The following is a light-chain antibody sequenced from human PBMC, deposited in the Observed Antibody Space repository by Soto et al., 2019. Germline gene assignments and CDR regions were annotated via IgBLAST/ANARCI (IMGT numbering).Light chain of an antibody. CDR2: DAS. J-gene: IGKJ4*01. Sequence: EIVFTQSPATLSLSPGERATLSCRASQSISSYLAWYQQKPGQAPRLLIYDASNRATGIPARFSGSGSATDFTLTISSLEPEDFAVYYCQQRSNWPLTFGGGTKVDIK. V-gene: IGKV3-11*01. CDR3: QQRSNWPLT. CDR1: QSISSY.